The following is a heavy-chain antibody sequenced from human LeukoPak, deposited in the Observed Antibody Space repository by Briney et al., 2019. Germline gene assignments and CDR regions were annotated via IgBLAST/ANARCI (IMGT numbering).Heavy chain of an antibody. D-gene: IGHD3-10*01. CDR3: ARGGRTDSGSYPYGMDV. CDR2: IYGGAAT. CDR1: GFSVSRNY. Sequence: PGGSLRLSCAASGFSVSRNYLSWVRQAPGKGLEWVSVIYGGAATDYADSVKGRLTISTDSSKNTLYLQMNSLRDEDTSVYYCARGGRTDSGSYPYGMDVWGQGATVTVSS. J-gene: IGHJ6*02. V-gene: IGHV3-66*01.